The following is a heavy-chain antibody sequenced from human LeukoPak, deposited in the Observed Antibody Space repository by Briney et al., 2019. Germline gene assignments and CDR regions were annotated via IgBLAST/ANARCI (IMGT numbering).Heavy chain of an antibody. V-gene: IGHV3-30*04. J-gene: IGHJ4*02. CDR3: ARAEGSGSPFDY. D-gene: IGHD3-10*01. CDR2: ISYDGSNK. Sequence: VXQXPGXGLEWVAVISYDGSNKYYADSVKGRFTISRDNSKSTLYLQTNSLRAEDTAVYYCARAEGSGSPFDYWGQGTLVT.